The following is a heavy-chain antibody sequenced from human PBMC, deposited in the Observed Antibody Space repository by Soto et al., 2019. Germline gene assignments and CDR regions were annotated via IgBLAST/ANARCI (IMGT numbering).Heavy chain of an antibody. Sequence: EVQLVETGGGLIQPGGSLRLSCAASGFTVSSNYMSWVRQAPGKGLEWVSVIYSGGSTYYADSVKGPFTISRDNSKNTQYLQMNGRRDEDTAVYYCAGGQLRFLEWFSTGGGMDVWGQGTTVTVSS. CDR2: IYSGGST. D-gene: IGHD3-3*01. CDR1: GFTVSSNY. V-gene: IGHV3-53*02. CDR3: AGGQLRFLEWFSTGGGMDV. J-gene: IGHJ6*02.